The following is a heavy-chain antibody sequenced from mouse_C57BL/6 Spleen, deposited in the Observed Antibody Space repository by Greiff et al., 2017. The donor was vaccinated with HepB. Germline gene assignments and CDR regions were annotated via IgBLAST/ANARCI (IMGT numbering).Heavy chain of an antibody. D-gene: IGHD2-4*01. CDR2: IYPGDGDT. CDR3: ARYDYDYEFAY. J-gene: IGHJ3*01. Sequence: QVQLQQSGPELVKPGASVKISCKASGYAFSSSWMNWVKQRSGKGLEWIGRIYPGDGDTNYNGKFKGKATLTADKSSSTAYMQLSSLTSEDSAVYFCARYDYDYEFAYWGQGTLVTVSA. CDR1: GYAFSSSW. V-gene: IGHV1-82*01.